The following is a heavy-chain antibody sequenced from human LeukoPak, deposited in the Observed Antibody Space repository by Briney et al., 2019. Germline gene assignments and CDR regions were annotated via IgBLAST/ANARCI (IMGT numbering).Heavy chain of an antibody. CDR3: ATVVRRSSGYSLPFDY. V-gene: IGHV1-24*01. D-gene: IGHD3-22*01. CDR2: FDPEDGET. CDR1: GYTLTELS. J-gene: IGHJ4*02. Sequence: ASVKVSCKVSGYTLTELSMHWVRQAPGKGLEWMGGFDPEDGETIYAQMFQGRVTMTEDTSTDTAYMELSSLRSEDTAVYYCATVVRRSSGYSLPFDYWGQGTLVTVSS.